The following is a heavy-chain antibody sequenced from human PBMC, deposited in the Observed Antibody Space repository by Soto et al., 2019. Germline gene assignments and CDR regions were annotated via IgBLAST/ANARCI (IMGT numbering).Heavy chain of an antibody. Sequence: GGSLRLSCAASGFTFSSYSMSWVRQAPGKGLEWVSSISSSSSYIYYADSVKGRFTISRDNAKNSLYLQMNSLRAEDTAVYYCASYNWNYRDYWGQGTLVTVSS. CDR1: GFTFSSYS. V-gene: IGHV3-21*01. D-gene: IGHD1-7*01. J-gene: IGHJ4*02. CDR2: ISSSSSYI. CDR3: ASYNWNYRDY.